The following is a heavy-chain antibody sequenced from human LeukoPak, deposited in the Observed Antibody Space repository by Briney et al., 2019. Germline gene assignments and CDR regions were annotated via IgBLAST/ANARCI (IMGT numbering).Heavy chain of an antibody. D-gene: IGHD3-10*02. V-gene: IGHV3-15*01. Sequence: GGSLRLSCAASGFTFSNAWMSWVRQAPGKGLEWVGRIKSKTDGGTTDYAAPVKGRFTISRDDSKNTLYLQMNSLKTEDTAVYYCTTDFPMLPEGFDAFDIWGQGTMVTVSS. CDR2: IKSKTDGGTT. J-gene: IGHJ3*02. CDR3: TTDFPMLPEGFDAFDI. CDR1: GFTFSNAW.